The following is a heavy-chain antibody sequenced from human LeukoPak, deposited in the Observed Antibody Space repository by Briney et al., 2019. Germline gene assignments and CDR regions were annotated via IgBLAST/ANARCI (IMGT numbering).Heavy chain of an antibody. V-gene: IGHV3-74*01. Sequence: GGSLRLSCAASGFTFSSYWMHWVRQGPGKGLVWVSRISSDGRTTSYADSVKGRFTITRDNAKNTLYLQMNSLRVEDTAVYYCARDSRYYYDSRNYDNVAFDMWGQGTMVTVSS. CDR1: GFTFSSYW. D-gene: IGHD3-10*01. J-gene: IGHJ3*02. CDR3: ARDSRYYYDSRNYDNVAFDM. CDR2: ISSDGRTT.